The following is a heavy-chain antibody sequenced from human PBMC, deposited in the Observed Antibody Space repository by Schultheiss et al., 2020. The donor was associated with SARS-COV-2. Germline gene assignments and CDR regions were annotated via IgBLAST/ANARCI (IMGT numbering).Heavy chain of an antibody. CDR3: VRDRSWWTPYNCFDL. V-gene: IGHV3-21*01. CDR1: GFTISDFG. J-gene: IGHJ5*02. Sequence: GGSLRLSCAVSGFTISDFGMHWVRQAPGKGLEFVASIRSSGRDIYYADSMQGRFTVSRDNANNSLYLQMHSLRAEDTAVYYCVRDRSWWTPYNCFDLWGRGTLVTVSS. D-gene: IGHD2-15*01. CDR2: IRSSGRDI.